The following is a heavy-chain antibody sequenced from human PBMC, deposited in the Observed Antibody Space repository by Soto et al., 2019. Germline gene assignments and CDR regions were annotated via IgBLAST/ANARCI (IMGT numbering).Heavy chain of an antibody. CDR2: IYYSGST. J-gene: IGHJ6*02. Sequence: SETLSLTGTVSGGSISSSSYYWGWIRQPPGKGLEWIGNIYYSGSTYYNPSLKSRVTISVDTSKNQFSLKLSSVTAADTAVYYCARQGPYGMDVWGQGTTVTVSS. CDR1: GGSISSSSYY. CDR3: ARQGPYGMDV. V-gene: IGHV4-39*01.